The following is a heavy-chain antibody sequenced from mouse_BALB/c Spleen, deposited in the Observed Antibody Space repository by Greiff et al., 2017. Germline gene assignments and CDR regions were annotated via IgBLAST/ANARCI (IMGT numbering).Heavy chain of an antibody. J-gene: IGHJ2*01. CDR2: IYPGNSDT. CDR3: TREGKYGSPYFDY. Sequence: EVHLVESGTVLARPGASVKMSCKASGYSFTSYWMHWVKQRPGQGLEWIGAIYPGNSDTSYNQKFKGKAKLTAVTSASTAYMELSSLTNEDSAVYYCTREGKYGSPYFDYWGQGTTLTVSS. V-gene: IGHV1-5*01. D-gene: IGHD2-2*01. CDR1: GYSFTSYW.